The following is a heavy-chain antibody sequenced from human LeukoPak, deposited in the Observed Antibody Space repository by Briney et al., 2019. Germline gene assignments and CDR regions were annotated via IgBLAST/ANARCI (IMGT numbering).Heavy chain of an antibody. D-gene: IGHD3-3*01. CDR2: IYYSGST. J-gene: IGHJ3*02. V-gene: IGHV4-59*08. Sequence: PSETLSLTCTVSGGSISSYYWSWIRQPPGKGLEWIGYIYYSGSTNYNPSLKSRVTISVDTSKNQFSLKLSSVTAADTAVYYCARLGPNYDFWSGYYTIGASARAFDIWGQGTMVTVSS. CDR1: GGSISSYY. CDR3: ARLGPNYDFWSGYYTIGASARAFDI.